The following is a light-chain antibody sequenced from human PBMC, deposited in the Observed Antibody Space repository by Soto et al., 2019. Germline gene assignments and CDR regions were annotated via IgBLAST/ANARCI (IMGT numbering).Light chain of an antibody. CDR1: QTVSRN. J-gene: IGKJ5*01. V-gene: IGKV3-15*01. CDR2: DAS. CDR3: QQYNDWPS. Sequence: IVLAQSTASRALSTGGGDTLLCRASQTVSRNLAWYQQRPGQAPRLLIYDASTRAAGFPARFSGSGSETEFTLTIRSLQSEDFAVYYCQQYNDWPSFGQGTRLEIK.